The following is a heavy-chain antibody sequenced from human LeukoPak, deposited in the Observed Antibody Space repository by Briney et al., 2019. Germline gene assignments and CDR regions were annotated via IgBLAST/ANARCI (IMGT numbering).Heavy chain of an antibody. CDR3: VRGGIRVSGIDAFDI. D-gene: IGHD5/OR15-5a*01. V-gene: IGHV3-13*01. CDR2: IGIGDDT. CDR1: GFTFRDYD. Sequence: PGGSLRLSCAASGFTFRDYDMHWVRQTPGRGLEWVSAIGIGDDTHYPDSVKGRFTISRENAKNSLYLQMSSLRDRDTAMYYCVRGGIRVSGIDAFDIWGHGTMVTVSS. J-gene: IGHJ3*02.